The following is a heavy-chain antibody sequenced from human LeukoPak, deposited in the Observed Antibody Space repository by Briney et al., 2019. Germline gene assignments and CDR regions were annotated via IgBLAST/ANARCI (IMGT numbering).Heavy chain of an antibody. CDR3: ARSANGGDASDI. Sequence: GGSLRLSCAASGFTFSSYSMNWVRQAPGKGLEWVSSISSSSSYIYYADSVKGRFTISRDNAKNSLYLQMNSLRAEDTAVYYCARSANGGDASDIWGQGTMVTVSS. J-gene: IGHJ3*02. V-gene: IGHV3-21*01. CDR2: ISSSSSYI. CDR1: GFTFSSYS.